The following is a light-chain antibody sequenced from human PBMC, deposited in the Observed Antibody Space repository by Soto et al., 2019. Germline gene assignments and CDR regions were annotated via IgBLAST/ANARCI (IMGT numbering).Light chain of an antibody. CDR3: AAWDDSLSGYV. CDR1: SSNIGSNY. V-gene: IGLV1-47*01. CDR2: RNN. Sequence: QSVLTQPPSAPGTPGQRVTISCSGSSSNIGSNYVYWYQQLPGTAPKLLIYRNNQRPSGVPDRFSGYKSGTSASLAMSGLRSEDEADYYCAAWDDSLSGYVFGTGTKDTVL. J-gene: IGLJ1*01.